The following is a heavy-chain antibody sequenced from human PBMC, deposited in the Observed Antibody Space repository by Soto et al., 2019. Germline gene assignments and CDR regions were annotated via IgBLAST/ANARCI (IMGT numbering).Heavy chain of an antibody. Sequence: SVKVSCKASGGTFSSYAISWVRQAPGQGLEWMGGIIPIFGTANYAQKFQGRVTITADESTSTAYMELSSLRSEDTAVYYCARERGVVVPAAATTHYYYNGMDVWGQGTTVTVSS. D-gene: IGHD2-2*01. CDR3: ARERGVVVPAAATTHYYYNGMDV. J-gene: IGHJ6*02. V-gene: IGHV1-69*13. CDR1: GGTFSSYA. CDR2: IIPIFGTA.